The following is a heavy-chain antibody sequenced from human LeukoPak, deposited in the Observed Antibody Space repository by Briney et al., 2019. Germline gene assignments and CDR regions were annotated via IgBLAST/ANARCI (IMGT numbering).Heavy chain of an antibody. D-gene: IGHD1-26*01. CDR2: MYDSGST. CDR1: GDSISSYY. J-gene: IGHJ4*02. V-gene: IGHV4-59*01. Sequence: SETLSLTCAVSGDSISSYYWNWIRLPPGKGLEWIGHMYDSGSTNYNPSLKSRITISVDTPENQFSLRLSSVTAADTAVYYCARGGVGATSFNFDYWGQGTLVTVSS. CDR3: ARGGVGATSFNFDY.